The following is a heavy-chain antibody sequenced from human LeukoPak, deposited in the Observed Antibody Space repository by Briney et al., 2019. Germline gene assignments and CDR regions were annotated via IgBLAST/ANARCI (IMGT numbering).Heavy chain of an antibody. J-gene: IGHJ4*02. D-gene: IGHD3-22*01. V-gene: IGHV1-46*01. Sequence: ASVKVSCKASGYTFTSYYMHWVRQAPGQGLEWMGIINPSGGSTSYAQKFQGRVTMTRDTSTSTVYMELSSLRSEDTAVYYCARDGYYYDSSGYHHGGDYFDYWGQGTLVTVFS. CDR2: INPSGGST. CDR3: ARDGYYYDSSGYHHGGDYFDY. CDR1: GYTFTSYY.